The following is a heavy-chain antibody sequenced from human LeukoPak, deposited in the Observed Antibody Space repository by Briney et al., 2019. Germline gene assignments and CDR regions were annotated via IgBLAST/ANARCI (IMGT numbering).Heavy chain of an antibody. D-gene: IGHD1-14*01. CDR1: GGSISSYY. CDR2: IYYSGST. Sequence: SETLPLTCTVSGGSISSYYWSWIRQPPGKGLEWIGYIYYSGSTNYNPSLKGRVTISVDTSKNQFSLKLSSVTAADTAVYYCARDKTEGYYYYYMDVWGKGTTVTVSS. J-gene: IGHJ6*03. CDR3: ARDKTEGYYYYYMDV. V-gene: IGHV4-59*01.